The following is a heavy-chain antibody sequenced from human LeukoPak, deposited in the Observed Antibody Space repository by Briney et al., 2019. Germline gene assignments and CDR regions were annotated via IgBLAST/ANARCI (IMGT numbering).Heavy chain of an antibody. CDR2: ISSSGSTI. D-gene: IGHD5-12*01. CDR3: ARERGYSGYDYFIDSPSDY. CDR1: GFTFSSYS. Sequence: AGGSLRLSCAASGFTFSSYSMNWVRQAPGKGLEWVSYISSSGSTIYNADSVKGRFTISRDNAKNSLYLQMNSLRAEDTAVYYCARERGYSGYDYFIDSPSDYWGQGTLVTVSS. V-gene: IGHV3-48*04. J-gene: IGHJ4*02.